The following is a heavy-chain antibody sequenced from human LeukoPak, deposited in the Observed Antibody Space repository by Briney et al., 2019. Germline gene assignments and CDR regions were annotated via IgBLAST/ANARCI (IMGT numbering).Heavy chain of an antibody. Sequence: GGSLRLSCAASGFTFSSYPMHWVRQAPGKGLEWVAVISYDGSEKHYADPVKGRFTISRDNSKDTLNLQMNSLRVEDTAVYYRAREGSSGYYPYWGQGILVTVSS. D-gene: IGHD3-22*01. J-gene: IGHJ4*02. V-gene: IGHV3-30-3*01. CDR3: AREGSSGYYPY. CDR2: ISYDGSEK. CDR1: GFTFSSYP.